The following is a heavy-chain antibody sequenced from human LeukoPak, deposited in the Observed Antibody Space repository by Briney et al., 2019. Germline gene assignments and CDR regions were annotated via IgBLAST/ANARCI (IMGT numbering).Heavy chain of an antibody. V-gene: IGHV3-30*03. CDR3: AILRSSVWKGLGLTGIDY. CDR2: ISYDGSNK. Sequence: GRSLRLSCAASGFTFSSYGMHWVRQAPGKGLEWVAVISYDGSNKYYADSVKGRFTISRDNSKNTLYLQMNSLRAEDTAVYYCAILRSSVWKGLGLTGIDYWGQGTLVTVSS. D-gene: IGHD6-19*01. J-gene: IGHJ4*02. CDR1: GFTFSSYG.